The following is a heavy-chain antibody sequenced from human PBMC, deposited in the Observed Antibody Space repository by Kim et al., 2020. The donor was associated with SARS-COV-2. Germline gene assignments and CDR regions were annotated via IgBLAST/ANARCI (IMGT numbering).Heavy chain of an antibody. V-gene: IGHV3-48*03. J-gene: IGHJ4*02. CDR3: ARGPNYSPFDY. D-gene: IGHD4-4*01. Sequence: HSVRGRLTISRDNDKNSLFLQMNSLRAEDTAVYYCARGPNYSPFDYWGQGTLVTVSS.